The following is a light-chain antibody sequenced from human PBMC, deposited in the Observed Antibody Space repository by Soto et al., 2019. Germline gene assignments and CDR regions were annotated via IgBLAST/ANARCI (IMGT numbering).Light chain of an antibody. CDR2: EGS. V-gene: IGLV2-23*01. Sequence: QSALTQPASVSGSPGQSITISCTGTSSDVGSYNLVSWYQQHPGKAPKLMIYEGSKRPSGVSNRFSGSKSGNTASLTISGLQAEDDADYYCCASSGSTTVVFGGGNQLTVL. CDR3: CASSGSTTVV. J-gene: IGLJ2*01. CDR1: SSDVGSYNL.